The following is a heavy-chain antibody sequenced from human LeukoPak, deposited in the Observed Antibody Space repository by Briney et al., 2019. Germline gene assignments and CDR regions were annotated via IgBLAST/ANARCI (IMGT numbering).Heavy chain of an antibody. CDR1: GFTFSSYG. D-gene: IGHD3-10*01. CDR3: AKNIGGLDY. Sequence: GGTLRLSCAASGFTFSSYGMTWVRQAPGKGLEWVSGISGSDGSTYYADSVKGRFTISRDNSRNTLYLQMNSLRGEDTAVYYCAKNIGGLDYWGQGTLVTVSS. J-gene: IGHJ4*02. CDR2: ISGSDGST. V-gene: IGHV3-23*01.